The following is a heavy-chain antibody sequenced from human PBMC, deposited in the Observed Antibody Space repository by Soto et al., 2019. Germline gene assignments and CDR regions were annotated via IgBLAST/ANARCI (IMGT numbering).Heavy chain of an antibody. D-gene: IGHD3-3*01. CDR3: AGTHYDFWSGQNYYYYGMDV. V-gene: IGHV3-33*01. Sequence: GGSLRLSCAASGFTFSSYGMHWVRQAPGKGLEWVAVIWYDGSNKYYADSVKGRFTISRDNSKNTLYLQMNSLRAEDTAVYYCAGTHYDFWSGQNYYYYGMDVWGQGTTVTVSS. CDR1: GFTFSSYG. CDR2: IWYDGSNK. J-gene: IGHJ6*02.